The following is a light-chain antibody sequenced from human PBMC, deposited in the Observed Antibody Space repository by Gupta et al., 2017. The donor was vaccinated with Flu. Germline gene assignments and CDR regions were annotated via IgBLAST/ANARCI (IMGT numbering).Light chain of an antibody. J-gene: IGKJ2*03. V-gene: IGKV1-8*01. Sequence: IRMTQSPYSFSASPGERVTLTCRASLIINSNLAWYQQKPGQAPKLLMYTASTLHCGVPARFSGSGSGTEFTLTISCLQSEDFAAYYCQQYYSYPSSFGQGTKVEIK. CDR2: TAS. CDR3: QQYYSYPSS. CDR1: LIINSN.